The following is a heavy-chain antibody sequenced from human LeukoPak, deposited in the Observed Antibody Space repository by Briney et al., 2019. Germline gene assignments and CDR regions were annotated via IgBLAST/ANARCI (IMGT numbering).Heavy chain of an antibody. CDR1: GFTFSSYA. Sequence: GGSLRLSCAASGFTFSSYAMSWVRQAPGKGLEWVSAISGSGGSTYYADSVKGRFTISRDKSKNTLYLQMNTLRAEDTAVYFCAGGNTWPGLSYWGQGTLLTVSS. D-gene: IGHD6-25*01. J-gene: IGHJ4*02. CDR3: AGGNTWPGLSY. V-gene: IGHV3-23*01. CDR2: ISGSGGST.